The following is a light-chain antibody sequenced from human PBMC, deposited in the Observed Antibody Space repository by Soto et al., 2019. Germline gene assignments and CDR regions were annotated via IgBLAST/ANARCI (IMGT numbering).Light chain of an antibody. CDR1: QTITNY. V-gene: IGKV1-39*01. Sequence: DIQMTQSPSSLSASVGDRVTITCRASQTITNYLNWYQQKPGKAPKPLIYAASTLLSGVPSRFTGGGSGTDFTLTIDSLQPEDFATYFCQQSYSSPWTFGQGTKVEI. CDR3: QQSYSSPWT. CDR2: AAS. J-gene: IGKJ1*01.